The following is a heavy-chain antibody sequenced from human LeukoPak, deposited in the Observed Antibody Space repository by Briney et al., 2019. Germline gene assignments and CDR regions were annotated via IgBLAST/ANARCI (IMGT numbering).Heavy chain of an antibody. CDR2: IRPNSGGT. CDR1: GYTFGAYY. CDR3: ATWGLHFDI. D-gene: IGHD3-16*01. Sequence: GASVKVSCKASGYTFGAYYMYWVRQAPGQGLEWMGWIRPNSGGTNYTQKFQGRATMTRDTSINTAYMELSRLTSDDTAVYFCATWGLHFDIWGQGTMVIVAS. J-gene: IGHJ3*02. V-gene: IGHV1-2*02.